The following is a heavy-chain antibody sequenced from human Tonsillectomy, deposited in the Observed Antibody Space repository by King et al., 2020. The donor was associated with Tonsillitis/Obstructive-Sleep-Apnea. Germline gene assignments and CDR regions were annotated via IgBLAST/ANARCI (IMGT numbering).Heavy chain of an antibody. CDR2: IRSKNYGGTP. CDR1: GFIFGDHA. Sequence: VQLVESGGGLVQPGRSLRLSCTSSGFIFGDHAMSWFRRAPGKGLEWVGFIRSKNYGGTPEYAASVEGRFTISRDDAKSIAYLQMNSLRIEDTAVYYCTTPSGGGYSGFDIWGQGTMVTVSS. J-gene: IGHJ3*02. D-gene: IGHD5-12*01. CDR3: TTPSGGGYSGFDI. V-gene: IGHV3-49*03.